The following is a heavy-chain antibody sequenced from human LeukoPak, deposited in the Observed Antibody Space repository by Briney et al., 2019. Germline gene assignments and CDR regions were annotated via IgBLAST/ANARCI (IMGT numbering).Heavy chain of an antibody. CDR2: INPNSGGT. D-gene: IGHD2-15*01. Sequence: ASVKVSCKASGYTFTGYYMHWVRQAPGQGLEWMGWINPNSGGTNYAQKFQGRVTMTRDTPISTAYMELSRLRSDDTAVYYCARDPIVAGWFDPWGQGTLVTVSS. CDR3: ARDPIVAGWFDP. J-gene: IGHJ5*02. CDR1: GYTFTGYY. V-gene: IGHV1-2*02.